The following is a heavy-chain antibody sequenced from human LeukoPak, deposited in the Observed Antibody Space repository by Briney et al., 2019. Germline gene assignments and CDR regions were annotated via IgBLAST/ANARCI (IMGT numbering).Heavy chain of an antibody. CDR3: ARVDNYYGLGSFGASHYYYMDV. CDR1: GYSISSGYY. D-gene: IGHD3-10*01. CDR2: IDRTGNR. Sequence: SETLSLTCAVSGYSISSGYYWGWIRQPPGKGLEWIARIDRTGNRYYNPPLKSRVTISVDTSKNQLSLKLTSLTAADTAIYYCARVDNYYGLGSFGASHYYYMDVWGKGTTATVSS. V-gene: IGHV4-38-2*01. J-gene: IGHJ6*03.